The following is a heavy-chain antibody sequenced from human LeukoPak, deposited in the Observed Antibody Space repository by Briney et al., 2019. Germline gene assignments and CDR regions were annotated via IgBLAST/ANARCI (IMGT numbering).Heavy chain of an antibody. D-gene: IGHD5-18*01. J-gene: IGHJ3*02. CDR3: ARLGGYSYGYSGAFDI. V-gene: IGHV4-39*02. Sequence: IPSETLSLTCTVSGDSISSGGYFWSWIRQPPGKGLGWIGSIYYSGSTYYNPSLKSRVSISVDTSKKHFSLRLSSVTAADTAVYYCARLGGYSYGYSGAFDIWGQGTMVTVSS. CDR2: IYYSGST. CDR1: GDSISSGGYF.